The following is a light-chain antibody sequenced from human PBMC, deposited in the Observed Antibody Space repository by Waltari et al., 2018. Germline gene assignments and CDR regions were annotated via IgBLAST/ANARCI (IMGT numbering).Light chain of an antibody. Sequence: IVMTQSPATLSVSPGEGATLSCRASQSISTNLAWYQQKPGQAPRLLIYGASTRATGIPARCSGSGSGTEFTLTISSLQSEDSAVYYCQQYNSWPPLTFGGGTKVEIK. CDR1: QSISTN. V-gene: IGKV3-15*01. CDR3: QQYNSWPPLT. CDR2: GAS. J-gene: IGKJ4*01.